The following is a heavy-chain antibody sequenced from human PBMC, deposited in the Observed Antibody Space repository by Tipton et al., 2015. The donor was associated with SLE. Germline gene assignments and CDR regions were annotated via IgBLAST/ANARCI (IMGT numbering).Heavy chain of an antibody. Sequence: RSLRLSCAASGFTFSSYAMHWVRQAPGKGLEWVAVISYDGSNKYYADSVKGRFTISRDNSKNTLYLQMNSLSAEDTAVYYCARVPSSSSWYDAFDIWGQGTMVTVSS. CDR3: ARVPSSSSWYDAFDI. CDR1: GFTFSSYA. V-gene: IGHV3-30*04. J-gene: IGHJ3*02. D-gene: IGHD6-13*01. CDR2: ISYDGSNK.